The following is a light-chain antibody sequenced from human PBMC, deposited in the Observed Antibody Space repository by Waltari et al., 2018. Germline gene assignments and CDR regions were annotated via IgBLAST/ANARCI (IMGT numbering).Light chain of an antibody. CDR1: HSLLYYSNNKNY. CDR2: WAS. V-gene: IGKV4-1*01. J-gene: IGKJ2*01. Sequence: DIVMTQSPDSLTVSLGEWATINCKSSHSLLYYSNNKNYISWYQQKPGQAPKLLIYWASTRDSGVPDRFSGSGSETDFTLTISSLQAEDVAVYHCHQYFAPPYTFGRGTKLEIK. CDR3: HQYFAPPYT.